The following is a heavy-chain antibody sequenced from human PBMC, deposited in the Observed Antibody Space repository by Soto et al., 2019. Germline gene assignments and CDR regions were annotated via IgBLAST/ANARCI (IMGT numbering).Heavy chain of an antibody. CDR3: ARDMAGGSGRGYYYYYGMDV. J-gene: IGHJ6*02. CDR1: GGTFSSYA. CDR2: IIPIFGTA. Sequence: QVQLVQSGAEVKKPGSSVKVSCKASGGTFSSYAISWVRQAPGQGLEWMGGIIPIFGTANYAQKFQGRVMITADESTSTAYMELSSLRSEDTAVYYCARDMAGGSGRGYYYYYGMDVWGQGTTVTVSS. D-gene: IGHD2-15*01. V-gene: IGHV1-69*01.